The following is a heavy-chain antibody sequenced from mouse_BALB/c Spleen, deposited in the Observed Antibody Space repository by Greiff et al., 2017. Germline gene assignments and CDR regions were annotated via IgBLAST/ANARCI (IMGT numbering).Heavy chain of an antibody. CDR3: ARGDYDGGDAMDY. D-gene: IGHD2-4*01. Sequence: VQLQQSGAELVRPGSSVKISCKASGYAFSSYWMNWVKQRPGQGLEWIGQIYPGDGDTNYNGKFKGKATLTADKSSSTAYMQLSSLTSEDSAVYFCARGDYDGGDAMDYWGQGTSVTVSS. J-gene: IGHJ4*01. CDR2: IYPGDGDT. V-gene: IGHV1-80*01. CDR1: GYAFSSYW.